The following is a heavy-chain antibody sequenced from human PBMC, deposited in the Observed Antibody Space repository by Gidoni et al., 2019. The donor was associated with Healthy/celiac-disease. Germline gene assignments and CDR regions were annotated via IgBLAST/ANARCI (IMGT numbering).Heavy chain of an antibody. CDR3: ARAPYCSGGSCYPT. V-gene: IGHV3-21*01. CDR2: ISSSSSYI. D-gene: IGHD2-15*01. J-gene: IGHJ5*02. CDR1: GFTCSSYS. Sequence: VQLVESGGVLVTPGGSLRLSCAASGFTCSSYSMNWVRQAPGKGLEWVSSISSSSSYIYYADSVKGRFTISRDNAKNSLYLQMNSLRAEDTAVYYCARAPYCSGGSCYPTWGQGTLVTVSS.